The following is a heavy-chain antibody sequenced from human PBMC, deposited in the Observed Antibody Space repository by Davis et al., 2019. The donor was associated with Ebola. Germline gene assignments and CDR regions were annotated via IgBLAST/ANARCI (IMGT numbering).Heavy chain of an antibody. CDR1: GGSFSGYY. D-gene: IGHD3-10*01. Sequence: SETLSLTCAVYGGSFSGYYWSWTRQPPGKGLEWIGEINHSGSTNYNPSLKSRVTISVDTSKNQFSLKLSSVTAADTAVYYCARARGSGAWFDPWGQGTLVTVSS. CDR3: ARARGSGAWFDP. V-gene: IGHV4-34*01. J-gene: IGHJ5*02. CDR2: INHSGST.